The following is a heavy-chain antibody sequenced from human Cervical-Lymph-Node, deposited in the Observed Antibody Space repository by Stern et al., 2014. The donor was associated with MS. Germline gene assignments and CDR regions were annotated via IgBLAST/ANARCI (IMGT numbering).Heavy chain of an antibody. V-gene: IGHV3-7*01. J-gene: IGHJ4*02. CDR3: ARLGGTAMVGPFDS. CDR1: GFTFSRYW. Sequence: EVQLVESGGGLVQPGGSLRLSCAASGFTFSRYWMGWVRPAPGKGLEWVANIKADGSEKYYVDSVKGRFTISRDNAKNSLILQMNSLRPEDTSLYYCARLGGTAMVGPFDSWGQGVLVTVSS. D-gene: IGHD5-18*01. CDR2: IKADGSEK.